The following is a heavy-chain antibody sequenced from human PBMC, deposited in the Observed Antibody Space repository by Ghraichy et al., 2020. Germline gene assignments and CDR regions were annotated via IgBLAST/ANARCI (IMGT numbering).Heavy chain of an antibody. V-gene: IGHV3-66*02. CDR1: TFTVSSNY. Sequence: GKSLNISCAASTFTVSSNYMSWVRQAPGKGLEWVSLIYSGGGTYYTDSVKGRFTISRDNSKNTLYLQMNSLTAEDTAVYYCARAKSSRHASDIWGQGTMVTVSS. D-gene: IGHD6-6*01. J-gene: IGHJ3*02. CDR3: ARAKSSRHASDI. CDR2: IYSGGGT.